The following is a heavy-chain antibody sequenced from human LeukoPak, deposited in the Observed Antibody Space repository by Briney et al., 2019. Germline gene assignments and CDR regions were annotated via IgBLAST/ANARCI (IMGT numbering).Heavy chain of an antibody. D-gene: IGHD3-10*01. CDR2: SSSGSTI. Sequence: SSSGSTIYYADSVKRRFTISTDNAKNSLYLQMNSLRAEDTAVYYCVSEIWFGELGDYYFDYWGQGTLXTXXS. CDR3: VSEIWFGELGDYYFDY. J-gene: IGHJ4*02. V-gene: IGHV3-11*01.